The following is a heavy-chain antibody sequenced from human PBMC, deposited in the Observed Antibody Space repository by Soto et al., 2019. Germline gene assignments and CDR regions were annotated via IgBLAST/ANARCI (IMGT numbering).Heavy chain of an antibody. Sequence: GGSLRLSCAASGFTFDDYTMHWVRQAPGKGLEWVSLISWDGGSTYYADSVKGRFTISRDNSKNSLYLQMNSLRTEDTALYYCAKDYGIAFPGLMDVWGQGTTVTVSS. CDR2: ISWDGGST. D-gene: IGHD4-17*01. CDR3: AKDYGIAFPGLMDV. CDR1: GFTFDDYT. J-gene: IGHJ6*02. V-gene: IGHV3-43*01.